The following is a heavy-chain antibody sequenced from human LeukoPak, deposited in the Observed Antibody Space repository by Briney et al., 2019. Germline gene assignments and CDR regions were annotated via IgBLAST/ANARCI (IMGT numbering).Heavy chain of an antibody. CDR3: ARHSSHAYYGSGSYIIDY. CDR2: IYPGDSDT. V-gene: IGHV5-51*01. J-gene: IGHJ4*02. CDR1: GYSFTSYW. Sequence: GESLQISCKGSGYSFTSYWIGWVRQMPGKGLEWMGIIYPGDSDTRYSPSFQGQVTISADKSISTAYLQWSSLKASDTAMYYCARHSSHAYYGSGSYIIDYWGQGTLVTVSS. D-gene: IGHD3-10*01.